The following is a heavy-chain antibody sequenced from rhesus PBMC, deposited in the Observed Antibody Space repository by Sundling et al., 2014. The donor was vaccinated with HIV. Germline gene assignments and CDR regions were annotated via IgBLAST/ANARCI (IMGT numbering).Heavy chain of an antibody. V-gene: IGHV4S9*01. CDR1: GGSINEYYY. CDR3: ARDWRFGGYSLQFFNS. CDR2: IGANSDNT. J-gene: IGHJ4*01. D-gene: IGHD5-24*01. Sequence: QVQLQESGPGLVKPSETLSLTCAVSGGSINEYYYWNWIRQPPGKGLEWIGYIGANSDNTNYNPSLKSRVTISKDTSKNQFSLRMRSVTAADTAIYYCARDWRFGGYSLQFFNSWGQGVLVTVSS.